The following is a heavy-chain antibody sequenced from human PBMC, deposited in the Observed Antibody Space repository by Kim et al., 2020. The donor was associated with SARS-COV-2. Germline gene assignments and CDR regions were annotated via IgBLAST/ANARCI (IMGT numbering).Heavy chain of an antibody. CDR3: ARGLMVRGVSFYDYYGMAV. Sequence: GGSLRLSCVASGFTFNSYSLNWFRQAPGKGLEWVSSIDSSSSYIYYADSVKGRFTISRDNAKNSLFLQMNSLRAEDTAVYYCARGLMVRGVSFYDYYGMAVWGQGTTVTVSS. CDR2: IDSSSSYI. D-gene: IGHD3-10*01. V-gene: IGHV3-21*01. CDR1: GFTFNSYS. J-gene: IGHJ6*02.